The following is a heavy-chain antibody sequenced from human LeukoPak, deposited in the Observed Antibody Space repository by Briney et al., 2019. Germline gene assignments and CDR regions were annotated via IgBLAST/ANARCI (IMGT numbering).Heavy chain of an antibody. D-gene: IGHD6-19*01. CDR3: AKYLAHSSGWLLDAFDI. Sequence: GGSLRLSCAASGFTFSGYGMHWVRRAPGKGLEWVAVISYDGSNKYYADSVKGRFIISRDNSKNTLYVQMNSLRAEDTAVYYCAKYLAHSSGWLLDAFDIWGQGTMVTVSS. CDR2: ISYDGSNK. V-gene: IGHV3-30*18. CDR1: GFTFSGYG. J-gene: IGHJ3*02.